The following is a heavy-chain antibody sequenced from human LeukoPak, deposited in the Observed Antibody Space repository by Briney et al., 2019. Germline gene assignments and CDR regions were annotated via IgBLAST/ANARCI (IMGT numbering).Heavy chain of an antibody. CDR2: ISSNGGST. D-gene: IGHD2-2*01. J-gene: IGHJ4*02. CDR1: GFTFSSHA. Sequence: GGSLRLSCSASGFTFSSHAMHWVRQAPGEGLEYVSAISSNGGSTYYADSVKGRFTISRDNSKNTLYLQMSSLRAEDTAVYYCVKDRGYCSSTSCQFYYFDYWGQGTLVTVSS. V-gene: IGHV3-64D*09. CDR3: VKDRGYCSSTSCQFYYFDY.